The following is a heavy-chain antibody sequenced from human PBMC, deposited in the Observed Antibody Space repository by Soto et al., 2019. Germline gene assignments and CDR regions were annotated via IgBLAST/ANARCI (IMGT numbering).Heavy chain of an antibody. V-gene: IGHV4-4*02. CDR1: GDSISSNSW. Sequence: QVQLQESGPGLVKPSGTLSLTCAVSGDSISSNSWWSWVRQPPGKGLEWIGEMYHTGTTNYNLSLKSRVTISVDKSRNHLLLKLSSVTAADTAVYYCARSQRVGNWGRLALEYWGQGTLVTVSS. D-gene: IGHD3-16*01. J-gene: IGHJ4*02. CDR3: ARSQRVGNWGRLALEY. CDR2: MYHTGTT.